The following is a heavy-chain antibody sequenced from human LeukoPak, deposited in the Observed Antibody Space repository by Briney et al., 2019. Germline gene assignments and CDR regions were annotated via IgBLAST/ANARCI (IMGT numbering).Heavy chain of an antibody. CDR3: ARDWGYDDKALAFDI. CDR2: IWYDGSNK. Sequence: PGGSLRLSCAASGFTFSHFAMHWVRQAPGKGLEWVAVIWYDGSNKYYADSVKGRFTISRDNSKNTLYLQMNGLRAEDTAVYYCARDWGYDDKALAFDIWGQGTMVTVSS. D-gene: IGHD3-22*01. V-gene: IGHV3-33*08. CDR1: GFTFSHFA. J-gene: IGHJ3*02.